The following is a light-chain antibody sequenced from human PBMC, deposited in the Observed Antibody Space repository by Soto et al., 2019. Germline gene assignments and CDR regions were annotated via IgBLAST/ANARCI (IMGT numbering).Light chain of an antibody. Sequence: QSVRAQAASVSGSPGEAITISCTGTSSDVGSYNLVSWYQQHPGKAPKLMIYEVSKRPSGVSNRFSGSKSGNTASLTISGLQAEDEADYYCCSYAGSSTYVFGTGTKVTVL. J-gene: IGLJ1*01. CDR2: EVS. CDR3: CSYAGSSTYV. V-gene: IGLV2-23*02. CDR1: SSDVGSYNL.